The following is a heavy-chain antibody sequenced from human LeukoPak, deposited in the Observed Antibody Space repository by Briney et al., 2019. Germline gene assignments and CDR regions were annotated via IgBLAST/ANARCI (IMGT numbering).Heavy chain of an antibody. CDR3: AKMRGGTMIVVVIAEFDY. Sequence: GGSLRPSCAASGFTFSSYAMSWVRQAPGKGLEWVSAISGSGGSTYYADSVKGRFTISRDNSKNTLYLQMNSLRAEDTAVYYCAKMRGGTMIVVVIAEFDYWGQGTLVTVSS. V-gene: IGHV3-23*01. D-gene: IGHD3-22*01. CDR1: GFTFSSYA. CDR2: ISGSGGST. J-gene: IGHJ4*02.